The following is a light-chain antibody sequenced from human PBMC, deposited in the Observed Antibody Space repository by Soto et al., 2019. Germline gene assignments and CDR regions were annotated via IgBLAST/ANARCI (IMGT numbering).Light chain of an antibody. Sequence: DIQMTQSPSTLSASVGDRVTITCRASQSISSWLAWYQQKPGKAPKLLIYKASSLESGVPSRFSGSGSGTEFTLTISSLQPDDFATYYCQQYNGYSWTFGQGTRWISN. CDR3: QQYNGYSWT. J-gene: IGKJ1*01. CDR2: KAS. V-gene: IGKV1-5*03. CDR1: QSISSW.